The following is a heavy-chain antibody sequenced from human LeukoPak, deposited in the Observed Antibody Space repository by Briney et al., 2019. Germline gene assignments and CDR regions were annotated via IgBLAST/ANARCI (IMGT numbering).Heavy chain of an antibody. V-gene: IGHV4-34*01. CDR1: GGSFSGYY. CDR2: INHSGST. D-gene: IGHD2-8*01. J-gene: IGHJ5*02. Sequence: SETLSLTCAVYGGSFSGYYWSWIRQPPGKGLEWIGEINHSGSTNYNPSLKSRVTMSVDTSKNLFSLKLSSVTAADTAVYYCARERRWDIVLMVYAPYNWFDPWGQGTLVTVSS. CDR3: ARERRWDIVLMVYAPYNWFDP.